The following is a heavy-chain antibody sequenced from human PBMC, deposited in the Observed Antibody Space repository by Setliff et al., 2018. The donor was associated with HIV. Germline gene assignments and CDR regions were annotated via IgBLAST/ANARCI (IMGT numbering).Heavy chain of an antibody. J-gene: IGHJ5*02. V-gene: IGHV4-4*07. Sequence: SETLSLTCTVSGGSISGFYWNWIRQSAGKGLQWIGRIYHVGWSKYNPSLEDRVTMSVDTSNNQFSLSLRSVTAADTAIYYCARSIHGGGSEPFDTWGQGILVTVSS. CDR2: IYHVGWS. CDR1: GGSISGFY. D-gene: IGHD3-10*01. CDR3: ARSIHGGGSEPFDT.